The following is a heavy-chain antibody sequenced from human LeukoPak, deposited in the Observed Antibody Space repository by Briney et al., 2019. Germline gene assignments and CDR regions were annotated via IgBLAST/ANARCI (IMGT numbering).Heavy chain of an antibody. CDR1: GYTFTSYG. CDR2: ISAYNGNT. Sequence: ASVKVSCKASGYTFTSYGISWVRQAPGQGLEWMGWISAYNGNTNYAQKLQGRVTMTTDTSTCTAYMELRSLRSDDTAVYYCARDTPDYYDFWSDRPKYDYWGQGTLVTVSS. CDR3: ARDTPDYYDFWSDRPKYDY. D-gene: IGHD3-3*01. J-gene: IGHJ4*02. V-gene: IGHV1-18*01.